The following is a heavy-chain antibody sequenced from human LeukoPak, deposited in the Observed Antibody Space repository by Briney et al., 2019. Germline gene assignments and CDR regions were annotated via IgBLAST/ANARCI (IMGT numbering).Heavy chain of an antibody. CDR2: IDSSGSTI. J-gene: IGHJ4*02. CDR1: GFTFSDYY. CDR3: ARGNGLRYFDWLLPGFDY. Sequence: PGGSLRLSCAASGFTFSDYYMSWIRQAPGKGLEWVSYIDSSGSTIYYADSVKGRFTISRDNAKNSLYLQMNSLRAEDTAVYYCARGNGLRYFDWLLPGFDYWGQGTLVTVSS. D-gene: IGHD3-9*01. V-gene: IGHV3-11*04.